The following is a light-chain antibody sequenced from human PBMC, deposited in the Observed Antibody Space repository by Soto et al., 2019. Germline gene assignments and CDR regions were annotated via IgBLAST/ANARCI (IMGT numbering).Light chain of an antibody. V-gene: IGLV2-23*01. CDR2: EGS. CDR3: CSYAGSSTDVV. Sequence: QSALTPPASVSGSPGQSITISCTGTSSDVGSYNLVSWYQQHPGKAPKLMIYEGSKRPSGVSNRFSGSKSGNTASLTISGLQAEDEADYYCCSYAGSSTDVVFGGGTQLTVL. J-gene: IGLJ2*01. CDR1: SSDVGSYNL.